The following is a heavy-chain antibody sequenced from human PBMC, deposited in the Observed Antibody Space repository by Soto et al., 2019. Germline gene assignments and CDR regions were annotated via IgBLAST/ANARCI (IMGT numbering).Heavy chain of an antibody. D-gene: IGHD2-15*01. V-gene: IGHV1-69*06. CDR1: GGTFSSYA. J-gene: IGHJ6*02. CDR3: ARGEYCSGGSCYSYYYYGMDV. Sequence: QVQLVQSGAEVKKPGSSVKVSCKASGGTFSSYAISWVRQAPGQGLEWMGGIIPIFGTANYAQQFQGRVTITADKSTSTAYMELSSLRSEDTAVYYCARGEYCSGGSCYSYYYYGMDVWGQGTTVTVSS. CDR2: IIPIFGTA.